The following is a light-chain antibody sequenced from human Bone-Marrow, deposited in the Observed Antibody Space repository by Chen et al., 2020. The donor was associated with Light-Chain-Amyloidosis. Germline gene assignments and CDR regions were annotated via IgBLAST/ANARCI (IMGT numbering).Light chain of an antibody. V-gene: IGLV2-8*01. Sequence: QTALTQPPSASGSPGHSVTISCTGFSFDYVSWYQQHPGTAPKLLIYEFTKRPSGVPARFSGTRSGTTASLTVSGPQAEDEADYHCGSYAGTNNWIFGGGTKLTVL. CDR2: EFT. CDR3: GSYAGTNNWI. J-gene: IGLJ2*01. CDR1: SFDY.